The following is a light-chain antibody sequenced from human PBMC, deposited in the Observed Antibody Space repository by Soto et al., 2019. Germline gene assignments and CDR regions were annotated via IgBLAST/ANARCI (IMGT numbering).Light chain of an antibody. CDR2: VAS. CDR1: QSVNSN. CDR3: QQYNVWPLT. J-gene: IGKJ4*01. Sequence: EIVMTQSPVTLSVSPGDRATLSCRASQSVNSNLAWYQYKPGQTPKLLIYVASTRATGIPARFSGSGSGTEFTLTISSLQSEDFAVYYCQQYNVWPLTFGGGTKVEFK. V-gene: IGKV3-15*01.